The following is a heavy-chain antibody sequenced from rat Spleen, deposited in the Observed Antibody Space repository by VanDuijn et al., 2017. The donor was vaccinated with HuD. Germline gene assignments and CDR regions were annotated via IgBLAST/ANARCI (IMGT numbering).Heavy chain of an antibody. J-gene: IGHJ2*01. CDR1: GFTFSDYN. Sequence: EVQLVESGGGLVQPGRSLKLSCAASGFTFSDYNMAWVRQAPKKGLEWVATITYDGSTTYYRDSVKGRFTISRDNAQNTLYLQMSKLGSEDTAIYYCVREEFGVRDWGQGVMVTVSS. V-gene: IGHV5-7*01. D-gene: IGHD4-3*01. CDR2: ITYDGSTT. CDR3: VREEFGVRD.